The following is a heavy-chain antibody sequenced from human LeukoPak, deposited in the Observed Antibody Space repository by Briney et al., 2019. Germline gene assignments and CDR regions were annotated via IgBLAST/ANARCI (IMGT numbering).Heavy chain of an antibody. CDR2: IIPIFGTA. D-gene: IGHD2-21*02. CDR3: AREMGDSKYYFDY. V-gene: IGHV1-69*13. J-gene: IGHJ4*02. Sequence: SVKVSCKASGGTFSSYAISWVRQAPGQGLEWMGGIIPIFGTANYAQKFQGRVTITADESTSTAYMELSGLRSEDTAVYYCAREMGDSKYYFDYWGQGTLVTVSS. CDR1: GGTFSSYA.